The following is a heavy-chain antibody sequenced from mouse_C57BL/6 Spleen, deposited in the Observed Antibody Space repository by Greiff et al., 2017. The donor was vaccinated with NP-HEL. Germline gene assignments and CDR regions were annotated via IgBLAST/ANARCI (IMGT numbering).Heavy chain of an antibody. D-gene: IGHD3-2*02. J-gene: IGHJ2*01. CDR1: GYAFSSSW. CDR3: ARPLGSSGYPFDY. Sequence: VQVVESGPELVKPGASVKISCKASGYAFSSSWMNWVKQRPGKGLEWIGRIYPGDGDTNYNGKFKGKATLTADKSSSTAYMQLSSLTSEDSAVYFCARPLGSSGYPFDYWGQGTTLTVSS. V-gene: IGHV1-82*01. CDR2: IYPGDGDT.